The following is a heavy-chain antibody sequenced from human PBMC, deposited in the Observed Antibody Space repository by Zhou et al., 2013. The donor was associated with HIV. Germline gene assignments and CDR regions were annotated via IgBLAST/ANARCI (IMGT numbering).Heavy chain of an antibody. CDR1: GYNFSSYD. CDR3: ARDVGYSESYRKATTYFDP. D-gene: IGHD1-26*01. V-gene: IGHV1-69*04. J-gene: IGHJ5*02. Sequence: QVQLLQSGAEVRKPGASVKISCKVSGYNFSSYDINWVRQAPGQGLEWMGRIIPIYGIVNYAQKFQGKVRISADRATSTAYLDLSSLRFEDTAVYYCARDVGYSESYRKATTYFDPWGQGTLVTVS. CDR2: IIPIYGIV.